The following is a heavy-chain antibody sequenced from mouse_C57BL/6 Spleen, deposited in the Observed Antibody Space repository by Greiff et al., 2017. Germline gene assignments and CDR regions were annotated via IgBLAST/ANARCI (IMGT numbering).Heavy chain of an antibody. J-gene: IGHJ3*01. V-gene: IGHV5-9-1*02. D-gene: IGHD2-4*01. CDR3: TRDHYDYEGAWFAY. CDR2: ISSGGDYI. Sequence: EVKLVESGEGLVKPGGSLKLSCAASGFTFSSYAMSWVRQTPEKRLEWVAYISSGGDYIYYADTVKGRFTISRDNARNTLYLQMSSLKSEDTAMYYCTRDHYDYEGAWFAYWGQGTLVTVSA. CDR1: GFTFSSYA.